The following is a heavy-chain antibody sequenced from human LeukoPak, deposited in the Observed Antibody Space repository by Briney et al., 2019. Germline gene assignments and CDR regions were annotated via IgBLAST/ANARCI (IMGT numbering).Heavy chain of an antibody. Sequence: GGSLRLSCAASGFTFDDYGMSWVRQAPGKGLEWVSDINWNGGSTGYADSVKGRFTISRDNAKNSLYLQMNSLRAEDTALFYCARDAVLRNIAAAGYFDNWGQGTLVTVSS. D-gene: IGHD6-13*01. V-gene: IGHV3-20*04. CDR1: GFTFDDYG. CDR3: ARDAVLRNIAAAGYFDN. J-gene: IGHJ4*02. CDR2: INWNGGST.